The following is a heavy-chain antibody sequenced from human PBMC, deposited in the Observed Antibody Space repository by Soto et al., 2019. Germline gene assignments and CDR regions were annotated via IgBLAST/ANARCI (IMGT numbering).Heavy chain of an antibody. CDR1: GGSFSGYY. J-gene: IGHJ6*02. Sequence: QVQLQQWGAGLLKPSETLSLTCAVYGGSFSGYYWSWIRQPPGKGLEWIGEINHSGSTNYNPSLKSRVTISVDTAKNRFSLKLSSVTAADTAVYYCGRGSSAAGTGGMDVWGQGTTVTVSS. D-gene: IGHD6-13*01. CDR3: GRGSSAAGTGGMDV. CDR2: INHSGST. V-gene: IGHV4-34*01.